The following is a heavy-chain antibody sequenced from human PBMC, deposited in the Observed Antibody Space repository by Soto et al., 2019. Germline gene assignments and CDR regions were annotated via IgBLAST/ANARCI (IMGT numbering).Heavy chain of an antibody. Sequence: EMQLVESGGGLVQPGGSLRLSCAGSGLTFRNDWWSWVRQAPGRGLEWVANINQDGSERYYVDSVRGRFTISRDNVENSLYLQLNSLRPEDTAVYYCAVYGYGVSAAAYWGQGTLVTVSS. CDR1: GLTFRNDW. CDR2: INQDGSER. CDR3: AVYGYGVSAAAY. V-gene: IGHV3-7*03. J-gene: IGHJ4*02. D-gene: IGHD4-17*01.